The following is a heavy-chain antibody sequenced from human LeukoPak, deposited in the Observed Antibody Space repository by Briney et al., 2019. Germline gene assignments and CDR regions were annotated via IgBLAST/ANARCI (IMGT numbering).Heavy chain of an antibody. CDR3: ASSPQDYYYMDV. Sequence: ASVKVSCKASGYTFTSYDINWVRQATGQGLEWMGWMNPNSGNTGYAQKFQGRVTMTRNTSISTAYMELSSLRSEDTAVYYCASSPQDYYYMDVWGKGTTVTVSS. CDR1: GYTFTSYD. J-gene: IGHJ6*03. V-gene: IGHV1-8*01. CDR2: MNPNSGNT.